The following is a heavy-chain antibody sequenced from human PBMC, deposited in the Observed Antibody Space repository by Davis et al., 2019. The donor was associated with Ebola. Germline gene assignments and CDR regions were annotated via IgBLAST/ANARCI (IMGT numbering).Heavy chain of an antibody. CDR2: IYYSGST. CDR3: ARIKGLHRWNYFDY. D-gene: IGHD4-11*01. CDR1: GGSISSSGFY. Sequence: SETLSLTCTVSGGSISSSGFYWTWIRQPPGKGLEWIGSIYYSGSTHYNPSLRSPVTISVDTSKNQFSLKLSSVTAADTAVYYCARIKGLHRWNYFDYRGQGTLVTVSS. V-gene: IGHV4-39*01. J-gene: IGHJ4*02.